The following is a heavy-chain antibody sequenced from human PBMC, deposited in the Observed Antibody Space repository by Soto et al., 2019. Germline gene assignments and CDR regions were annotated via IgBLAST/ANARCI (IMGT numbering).Heavy chain of an antibody. J-gene: IGHJ4*02. V-gene: IGHV3-74*01. D-gene: IGHD1-7*01. CDR1: GFTFNIYW. CDR2: IKSDGSDT. CDR3: ARDRNYHSDY. Sequence: GGSLRLSXATSGFTFNIYWMHWVRQAPGKGLVWISRIKSDGSDTIYAGSVKGRFTISRDNAWNTLYLQMNSLRAEDTATYYCARDRNYHSDYWGQGTLVTVSS.